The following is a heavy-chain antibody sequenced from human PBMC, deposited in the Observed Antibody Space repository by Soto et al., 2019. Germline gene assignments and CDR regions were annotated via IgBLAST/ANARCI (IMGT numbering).Heavy chain of an antibody. CDR2: IYDSGR. CDR3: LIIADV. CDR1: CANIGGHC. V-gene: IGHV4-59*08. Sequence: PSEPMSLTXTVSCANIGGHCWSWIRQSAGKGLEGIAYIYDSGRSYNPSLRGRVTISVDTSKNQLSRKLTFLFAADSAVHYWLIIADVLRHGTTVLVS. J-gene: IGHJ6*02.